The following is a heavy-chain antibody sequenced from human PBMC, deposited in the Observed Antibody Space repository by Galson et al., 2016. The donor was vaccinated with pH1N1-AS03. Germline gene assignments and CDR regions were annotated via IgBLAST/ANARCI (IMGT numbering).Heavy chain of an antibody. D-gene: IGHD1-1*01. CDR2: ISANNGDT. Sequence: SVKVSCKASDDTFNSHGISWVRQAPGQGLEWMGWISANNGDTNYAHKFQGRVTMTTDTSTSTTYMKLRSLRSDDTAVYYCARMEKRWGDAYDIWGQGTKVTVSS. V-gene: IGHV1-18*01. CDR3: ARMEKRWGDAYDI. CDR1: DDTFNSHG. J-gene: IGHJ3*02.